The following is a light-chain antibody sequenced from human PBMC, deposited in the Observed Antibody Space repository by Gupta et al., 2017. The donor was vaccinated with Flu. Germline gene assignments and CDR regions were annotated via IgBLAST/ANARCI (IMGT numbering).Light chain of an antibody. J-gene: IGLJ2*01. CDR2: DVS. V-gene: IGLV2-11*01. CDR3: CSYAGSYRV. Sequence: QSALTQPRSVSGSPGQSVTISCTGTSSDVGGYNYVSWYQQHPGKAPKLMIYDVSKRPSGVPDRFSGSKSGNTASLTISGLQAEDEADYYCCSYAGSYRVFGVGTKLTVL. CDR1: SSDVGGYNY.